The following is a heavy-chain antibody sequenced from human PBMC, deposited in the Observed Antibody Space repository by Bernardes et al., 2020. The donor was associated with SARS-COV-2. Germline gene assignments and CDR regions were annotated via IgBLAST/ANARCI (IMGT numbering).Heavy chain of an antibody. D-gene: IGHD3-22*01. J-gene: IGHJ4*02. Sequence: GGSLRLSCAASGFTFSTSAMSWVRLAPGRGLEWVSSISGSGFSTYSADSVMGRFTISRDNSKNTLYLQMNGLRAEDTAVYFCANHITFSSGPYYFDDWGQGTLVTVSS. CDR1: GFTFSTSA. CDR2: ISGSGFST. V-gene: IGHV3-23*01. CDR3: ANHITFSSGPYYFDD.